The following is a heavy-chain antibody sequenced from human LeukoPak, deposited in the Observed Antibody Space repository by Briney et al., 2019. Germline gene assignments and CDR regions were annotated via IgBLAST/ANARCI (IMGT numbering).Heavy chain of an antibody. CDR2: IIPIFGTA. CDR1: GGTFISYA. D-gene: IGHD1-26*01. Sequence: SVKVSCKASGGTFISYAISWVRQAPGQGLEWMGGIIPIFGTANYAQKFQGRVTITADESTSTAYMELSSLRSEDTAVYYCARGPVGDWLWYFDLWGRGTLVTVSS. CDR3: ARGPVGDWLWYFDL. J-gene: IGHJ2*01. V-gene: IGHV1-69*13.